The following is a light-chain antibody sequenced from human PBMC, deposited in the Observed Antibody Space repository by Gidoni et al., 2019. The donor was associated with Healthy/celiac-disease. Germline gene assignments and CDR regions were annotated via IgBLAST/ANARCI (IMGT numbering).Light chain of an antibody. CDR2: GSS. Sequence: EIVMTQSPAILSVSPGERATLSCRASQSISSNLAWYQQKPGQAPRLLMYGSSTRATGIPARFSGSGSGTEFTLTISSLQSEDFAVYYCQHYNNWPPWTFXQXTKVEIK. V-gene: IGKV3-15*01. CDR3: QHYNNWPPWT. J-gene: IGKJ1*01. CDR1: QSISSN.